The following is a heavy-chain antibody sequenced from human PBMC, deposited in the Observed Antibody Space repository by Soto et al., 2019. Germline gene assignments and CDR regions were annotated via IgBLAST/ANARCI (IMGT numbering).Heavy chain of an antibody. CDR3: AGDRNSVNWAFY. CDR2: ISYSGSA. Sequence: EILSLSCIVAGESIRSSYWSWIRQPPGKALEWNGYISYSGSANYNPSLKTRVTISVDTSRNQFSLKLTSVTAADTAVYYCAGDRNSVNWAFYWGRGALVTVSS. J-gene: IGHJ4*02. CDR1: GESIRSSY. V-gene: IGHV4-59*01. D-gene: IGHD1-1*01.